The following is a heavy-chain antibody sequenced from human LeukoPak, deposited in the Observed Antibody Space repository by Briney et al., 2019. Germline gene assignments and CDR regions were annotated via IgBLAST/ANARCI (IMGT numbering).Heavy chain of an antibody. CDR3: ARDPVENSRSSDLHFFQH. D-gene: IGHD6-6*01. V-gene: IGHV3-33*01. CDR2: IWSDGSNK. Sequence: GGSLRLSCAASGFTFSTYGMHWVRQAPGKGLEWLAVIWSDGSNKYYADSLKGRFTISRDNSKNTLYLQMNSLRAEDTAIYYCARDPVENSRSSDLHFFQHWGQGTLVTVSS. CDR1: GFTFSTYG. J-gene: IGHJ4*02.